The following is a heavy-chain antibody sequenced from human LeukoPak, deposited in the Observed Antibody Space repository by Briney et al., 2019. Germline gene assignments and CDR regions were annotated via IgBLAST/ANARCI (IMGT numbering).Heavy chain of an antibody. CDR3: ARSSTKMNWFDP. V-gene: IGHV4-59*01. CDR2: IYYSGST. Sequence: SETLSLTCTVSGGSISSYYWSWIRQPPGKGLEWIGYIYYSGSTNYNPSLKSRVTISVDTSKNQFSLKLSSVTAADTVVYYCARSSTKMNWFDPWGQGTLVTVSS. CDR1: GGSISSYY. J-gene: IGHJ5*02. D-gene: IGHD2-2*01.